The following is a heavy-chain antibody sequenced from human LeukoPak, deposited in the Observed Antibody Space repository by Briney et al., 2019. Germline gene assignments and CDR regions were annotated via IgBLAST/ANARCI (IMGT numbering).Heavy chain of an antibody. V-gene: IGHV3-74*03. CDR1: GFTFSSNY. CDR3: ARALRSPGDSGLDY. J-gene: IGHJ4*02. D-gene: IGHD3-10*01. CDR2: INTDGSDT. Sequence: GGSLRLYCAASGFTFSSNYMHWLRQAPGKGLVRVSRINTDGSDTTYEDFVKGRFTISRDNAKNTLYLEMNSLRAEDTAVYYCARALRSPGDSGLDYWGQGALVTVSS.